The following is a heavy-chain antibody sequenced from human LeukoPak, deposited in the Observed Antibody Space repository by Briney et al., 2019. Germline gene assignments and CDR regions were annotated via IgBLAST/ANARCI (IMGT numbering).Heavy chain of an antibody. V-gene: IGHV3-23*01. CDR3: AKGPFFYYDASGYNYYDL. CDR2: MSGSGGMA. J-gene: IGHJ4*02. CDR1: GFTFNSYA. Sequence: GGSLRLSCEASGFTFNSYAMSWVRQAPGKGLEWVSAMSGSGGMAYTADSVKGRFTISRDNSKNTLDLQMNSLRVDDTAVYYCAKGPFFYYDASGYNYYDLWGQGTLVTVSP. D-gene: IGHD3-22*01.